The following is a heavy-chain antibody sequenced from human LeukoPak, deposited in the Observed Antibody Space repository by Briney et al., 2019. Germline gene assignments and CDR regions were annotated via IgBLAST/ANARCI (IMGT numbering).Heavy chain of an antibody. CDR2: IYDSGST. Sequence: PSETLSLTCTVSGGSIRSSYYYWGWIRQPPGKGLEWIGSIYDSGSTYYNPSLKSRVTISVDTSKNQFSLKLSSVTAADTAVYYCARRPPAGETDWFDPWGQGTLVTVSS. J-gene: IGHJ5*02. CDR1: GGSIRSSYYY. V-gene: IGHV4-39*01. CDR3: ARRPPAGETDWFDP. D-gene: IGHD6-19*01.